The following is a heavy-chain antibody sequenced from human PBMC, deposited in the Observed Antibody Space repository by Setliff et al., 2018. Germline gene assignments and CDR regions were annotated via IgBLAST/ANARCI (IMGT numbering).Heavy chain of an antibody. J-gene: IGHJ5*02. V-gene: IGHV3-23*01. CDR3: AKSWVVPAAITFSGFDP. CDR1: GITFSSYA. Sequence: GGSLRLSCAASGITFSSYAMSWVRQAPGKGLEWVSAISGSGGSTYYADSVKGRFTISRDNSKNTLYLQMNSLRAEDTAVYYCAKSWVVPAAITFSGFDPWGQGTLVTVSS. D-gene: IGHD2-2*01. CDR2: ISGSGGST.